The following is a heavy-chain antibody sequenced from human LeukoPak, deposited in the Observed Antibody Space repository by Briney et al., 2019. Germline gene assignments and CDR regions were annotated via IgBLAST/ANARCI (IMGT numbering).Heavy chain of an antibody. V-gene: IGHV1-2*04. CDR2: INPNSGGT. J-gene: IGHJ4*02. D-gene: IGHD2-2*01. CDR3: AFSSYSSNSLDY. CDR1: GYTFTSYG. Sequence: ASVKVSCKASGYTFTSYGISWVRQAPGQGLEWMGWINPNSGGTNYAQKFQGWVTMTRDTSISTAYMELSRLRSDDTAVYYCAFSSYSSNSLDYWGQGTLVTVPS.